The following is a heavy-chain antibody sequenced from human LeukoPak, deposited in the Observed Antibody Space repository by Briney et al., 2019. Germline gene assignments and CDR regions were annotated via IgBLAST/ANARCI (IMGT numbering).Heavy chain of an antibody. D-gene: IGHD3-10*01. J-gene: IGHJ4*02. CDR2: IWYDGSNK. CDR1: GFTVSSNY. CDR3: ARELGYYGSGSYCLDY. Sequence: GGSLRLSCAASGFTVSSNYMSWVRQAPGKGLEWVAVIWYDGSNKYYADSVKGRFTISRDNSKNTLYLQMNSLRAEDTAVYYCARELGYYGSGSYCLDYWGQGTLVTVSS. V-gene: IGHV3-33*08.